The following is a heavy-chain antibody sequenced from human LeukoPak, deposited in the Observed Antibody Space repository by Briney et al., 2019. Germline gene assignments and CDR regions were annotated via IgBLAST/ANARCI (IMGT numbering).Heavy chain of an antibody. D-gene: IGHD3-9*01. CDR3: ARDGYDILTGYSRGRPFDY. J-gene: IGHJ4*02. CDR2: ISSSSTI. CDR1: GFTFSSYS. Sequence: GGSLRLSCAASGFTFSSYSMNWVRQAPGKGLEWVSYISSSSTIYYADSVKGRFTISRDNAKSSLYLQKNSLRAEDTAVYYCARDGYDILTGYSRGRPFDYWGQGTLVTVSS. V-gene: IGHV3-48*04.